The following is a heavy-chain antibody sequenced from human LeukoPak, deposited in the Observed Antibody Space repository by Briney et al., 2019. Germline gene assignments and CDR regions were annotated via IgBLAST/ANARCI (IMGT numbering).Heavy chain of an antibody. V-gene: IGHV4-30-4*08. Sequence: SQTLSLTCTVSGGSISSGDYYWSWIRQPPGKGLEWIGYIYYSGSTYYNPSLKSRVTISVDTSKNQFSLKLSSVTAADTAVYYCARVGTAMIYEAFDIWGQGTMVTVSS. J-gene: IGHJ3*02. CDR3: ARVGTAMIYEAFDI. CDR2: IYYSGST. D-gene: IGHD5-18*01. CDR1: GGSISSGDYY.